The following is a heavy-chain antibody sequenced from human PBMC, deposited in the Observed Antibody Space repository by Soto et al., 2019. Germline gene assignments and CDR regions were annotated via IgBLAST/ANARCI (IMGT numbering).Heavy chain of an antibody. Sequence: GASVKVSCKASGGTFNSYTVSWVRQAPGQGLEWMGWISAYNGNTNYAQKLQGRVTMTTDTSTSTAYMELRSLRSDDTAVYYCARDPVGRGVIYYYYGMDVWGQGTTVTVSS. V-gene: IGHV1-18*01. CDR1: GGTFNSYT. CDR2: ISAYNGNT. J-gene: IGHJ6*02. D-gene: IGHD3-10*01. CDR3: ARDPVGRGVIYYYYGMDV.